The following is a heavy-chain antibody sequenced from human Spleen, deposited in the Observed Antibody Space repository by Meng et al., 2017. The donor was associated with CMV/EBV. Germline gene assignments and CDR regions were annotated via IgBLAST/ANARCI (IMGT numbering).Heavy chain of an antibody. CDR2: ISSSSSDI. J-gene: IGHJ4*02. Sequence: GESLKISCAASGFTFSSFSMNWVRQAPGKGLEWVSSISSSSSDIYYADSVKGRFTISRDNAKNSLYLQMNSLRAEDTAVYYCARERVVVIAITPHSPGYWGQGTLVTVSS. V-gene: IGHV3-21*01. CDR3: ARERVVVIAITPHSPGY. CDR1: GFTFSSFS. D-gene: IGHD2-21*01.